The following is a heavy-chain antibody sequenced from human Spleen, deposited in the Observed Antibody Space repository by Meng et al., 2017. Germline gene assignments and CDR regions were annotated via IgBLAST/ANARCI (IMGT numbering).Heavy chain of an antibody. Sequence: LSLTCAASGFTFSSYSMNWVRPAPGKGLEWVSSISSSSSYIYYADSVKGRFTISRDNAKNSLYLQMNSLRAEDTAVYYCAKDRPELRRWNYFCYWGQGTLVTVSS. J-gene: IGHJ4*02. V-gene: IGHV3-21*01. D-gene: IGHD1-7*01. CDR2: ISSSSSYI. CDR3: AKDRPELRRWNYFCY. CDR1: GFTFSSYS.